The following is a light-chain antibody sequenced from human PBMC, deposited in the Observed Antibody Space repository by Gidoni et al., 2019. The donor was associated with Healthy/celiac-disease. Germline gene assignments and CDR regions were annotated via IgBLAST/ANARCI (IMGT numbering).Light chain of an antibody. CDR2: DVS. CDR3: SSYTSSSTGV. CDR1: SSDVGGYNY. J-gene: IGLJ2*01. Sequence: QSALTQPASVSGSPGQSITISCTGTSSDVGGYNYVSWYQQHPGKAPKLMIYDVSNRPSGVSNRFSGSKSGNTASLTISGLQAEDEADYYCSSYTSSSTGVFGXGXKLTVL. V-gene: IGLV2-14*03.